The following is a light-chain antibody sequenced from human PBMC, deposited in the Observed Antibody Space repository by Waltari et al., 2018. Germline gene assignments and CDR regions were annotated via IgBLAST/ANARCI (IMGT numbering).Light chain of an antibody. Sequence: QSVLTQPPSVSGGPGQRVTISCTGSSSNIGAGYDVHWYQQLPGSAPKLLIYVNTNRPSGVPDRFSGSKSGTSASLAITGLQAEDEADYYCQSYDNSLTVLFGGGTKLTVL. CDR1: SSNIGAGYD. J-gene: IGLJ2*01. CDR2: VNT. V-gene: IGLV1-40*01. CDR3: QSYDNSLTVL.